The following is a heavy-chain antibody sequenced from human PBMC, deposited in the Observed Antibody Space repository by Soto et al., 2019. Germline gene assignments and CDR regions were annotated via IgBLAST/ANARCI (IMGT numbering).Heavy chain of an antibody. Sequence: QVQLQESGPGLVKPSETLSLTCAVSGDSLSGTYWWSWVRQAPGGGLQWIGEISHSGTTHYDPSLMSRVTISMDKSRSEFSLTLISVTAADSASYYCARHILVTGTRGFDFWGQGILVTVSS. CDR3: ARHILVTGTRGFDF. J-gene: IGHJ4*02. V-gene: IGHV4-4*02. CDR2: ISHSGTT. CDR1: GDSLSGTYW. D-gene: IGHD6-19*01.